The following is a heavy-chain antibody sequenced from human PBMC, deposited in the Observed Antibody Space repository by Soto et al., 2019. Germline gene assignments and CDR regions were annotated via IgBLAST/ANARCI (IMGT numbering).Heavy chain of an antibody. CDR1: GGSISGYY. D-gene: IGHD2-21*02. CDR2: MYNTGST. CDR3: ARDLWGYCGTDCYPLDV. V-gene: IGHV4-59*01. Sequence: SETLSLTCTVSGGSISGYYWSWIRQPPGKGLEWIGYMYNTGSTVYNPSFKSRVTISLDTSKNQFSLKLISVTAADTAVYYCARDLWGYCGTDCYPLDVWGQGTTVTVS. J-gene: IGHJ6*02.